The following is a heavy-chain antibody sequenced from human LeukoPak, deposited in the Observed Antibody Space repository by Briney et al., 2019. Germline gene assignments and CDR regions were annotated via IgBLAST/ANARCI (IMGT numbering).Heavy chain of an antibody. J-gene: IGHJ4*02. Sequence: GGSLRLSCAASGFTFSSYGMHWVRQAPGKGLEWVAVISYDGSNKYYADSVKGRFTISRDNSKNTLYLQMNSLRAEDTAVYYCASSLRGPPDYWGQGTLVTVSS. V-gene: IGHV3-30*03. CDR1: GFTFSSYG. D-gene: IGHD3-10*01. CDR3: ASSLRGPPDY. CDR2: ISYDGSNK.